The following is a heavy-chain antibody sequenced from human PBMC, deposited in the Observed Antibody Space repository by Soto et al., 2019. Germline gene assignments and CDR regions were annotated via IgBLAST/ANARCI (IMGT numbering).Heavy chain of an antibody. J-gene: IGHJ6*02. CDR2: ISGYNGDT. V-gene: IGHV1-18*01. CDR3: AKNGQPPYYYYGLDV. Sequence: ASVKVSCKASGYTFNRYGISWVRQAPGQGLEWMGWISGYNGDTNYAQNLQGRVTMTIDTSTSTAYMELRSLTSDDTAVYYCAKNGQPPYYYYGLDVWG. CDR1: GYTFNRYG. D-gene: IGHD2-8*01.